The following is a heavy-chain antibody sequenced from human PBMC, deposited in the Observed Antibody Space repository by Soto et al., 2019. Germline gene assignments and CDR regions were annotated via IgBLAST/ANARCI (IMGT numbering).Heavy chain of an antibody. CDR3: AREIMPLTNDWYFDL. Sequence: QVQLQESGPGLVKPSETLSLTCTVSGGPISGGVHSWSWIRQPPGKGLEWIGHIFDSGTTYYNPSLKSRLTISVDTSKNQFSLRLSSVTAADTAVYYCAREIMPLTNDWYFDLWGRGNLVTVSS. D-gene: IGHD2-8*01. V-gene: IGHV4-30-4*01. CDR1: GGPISGGVHS. J-gene: IGHJ2*01. CDR2: IFDSGTT.